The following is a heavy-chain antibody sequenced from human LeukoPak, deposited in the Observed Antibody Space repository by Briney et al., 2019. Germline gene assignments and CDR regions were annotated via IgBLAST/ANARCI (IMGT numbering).Heavy chain of an antibody. Sequence: GGSLRLSCAGSGFIFSNYAMSWVRQAPGQGLEWVSTISNSGDATFYADAVKGRFTISRDNSKNTLYLQMYSLRAEDTAIYYCASRLGYCSSTSCYPASFDYWGQGTLVTVSS. CDR2: ISNSGDAT. J-gene: IGHJ4*02. CDR3: ASRLGYCSSTSCYPASFDY. CDR1: GFIFSNYA. V-gene: IGHV3-23*01. D-gene: IGHD2-2*01.